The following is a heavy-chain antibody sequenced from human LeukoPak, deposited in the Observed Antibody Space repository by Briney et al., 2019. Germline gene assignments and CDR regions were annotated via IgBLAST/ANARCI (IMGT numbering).Heavy chain of an antibody. V-gene: IGHV4-59*01. J-gene: IGHJ3*02. D-gene: IGHD3-22*01. CDR3: ARDKVSYYYDSSGYYYVRAFDI. CDR2: IYYSGST. Sequence: SETLSLTCTVSGGSISSYYWSWIRQPPGKGLEWIAYIYYSGSTNYNPSLKSRVTISVDTSKNQFSLKLSSVTAADTAVYYCARDKVSYYYDSSGYYYVRAFDIWGQGTMVTVSS. CDR1: GGSISSYY.